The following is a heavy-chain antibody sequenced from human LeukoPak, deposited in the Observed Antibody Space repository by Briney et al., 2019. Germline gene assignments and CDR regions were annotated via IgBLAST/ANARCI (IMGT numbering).Heavy chain of an antibody. Sequence: ASVKVSCKASGYTFTGYDMHWVRQAPGQGLEWMGWINPNSGDTIYAQKFQGRVTMTRDTSITTAYMELSRLTSDDTAMYYCAREEGFCRTTSCSAPFDYWGQGTLVTVSS. D-gene: IGHD2-2*01. CDR2: INPNSGDT. CDR1: GYTFTGYD. J-gene: IGHJ4*02. V-gene: IGHV1-2*02. CDR3: AREEGFCRTTSCSAPFDY.